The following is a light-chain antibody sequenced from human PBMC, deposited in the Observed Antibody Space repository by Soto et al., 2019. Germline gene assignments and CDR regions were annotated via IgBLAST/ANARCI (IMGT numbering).Light chain of an antibody. Sequence: DVVMTQSPLSLHVTLGQPASISCRSSRSLVYSDGNAYLNWFHQRPGQSPRRLIYKASNRDSGVPDRFSGSGSGTDFTLHINRVEAEDVGVYYCMQGTHWPPTCGRGTRVE. CDR1: RSLVYSDGNAY. V-gene: IGKV2-30*01. CDR2: KAS. CDR3: MQGTHWPPT. J-gene: IGKJ1*01.